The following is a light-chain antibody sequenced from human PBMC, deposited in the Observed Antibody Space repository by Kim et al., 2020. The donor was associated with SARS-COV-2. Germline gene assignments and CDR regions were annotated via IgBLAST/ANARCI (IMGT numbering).Light chain of an antibody. CDR3: RKYDSAPWT. CDR1: QGISNY. CDR2: ATS. V-gene: IGKV1-27*01. J-gene: IGKJ1*01. Sequence: DIQMTQSPSSLSASVGDEVTITCRASQGISNYLAWYQQKPGKAPKLLIYATSTLQSGVPSRFRGSRSGTDFTLIITRLQPEDVATYYCRKYDSAPWTFGQGTKVDIK.